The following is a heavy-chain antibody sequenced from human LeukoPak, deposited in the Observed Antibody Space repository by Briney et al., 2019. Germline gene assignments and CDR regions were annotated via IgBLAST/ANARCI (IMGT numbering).Heavy chain of an antibody. Sequence: GGSLRLSCAASGFTFDDYSMNWVRQAPGKGLEWISGIHWNGDTTNYAASVEGRFTISRDNAKNSLYLQMNSLRAEDTALYYCARGLRYYYYYYMDVWGKGTTVTVSS. V-gene: IGHV3-20*04. D-gene: IGHD3-9*01. CDR2: IHWNGDTT. CDR3: ARGLRYYYYYYMDV. CDR1: GFTFDDYS. J-gene: IGHJ6*03.